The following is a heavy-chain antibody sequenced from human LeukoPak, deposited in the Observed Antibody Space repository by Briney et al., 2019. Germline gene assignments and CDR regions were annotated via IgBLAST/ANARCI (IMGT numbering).Heavy chain of an antibody. J-gene: IGHJ4*02. CDR2: IYYSGST. Sequence: SETLSLTCTVSGGSMSSYYCSWIRQPPGKGLEWIGYIYYSGSTKYNPSLKSRVTISVDTSKNQFSLKLSSVTAADTAVYYCARGARAGYNLEPFDYWGQGTLVTVSS. D-gene: IGHD5-24*01. V-gene: IGHV4-59*08. CDR1: GGSMSSYY. CDR3: ARGARAGYNLEPFDY.